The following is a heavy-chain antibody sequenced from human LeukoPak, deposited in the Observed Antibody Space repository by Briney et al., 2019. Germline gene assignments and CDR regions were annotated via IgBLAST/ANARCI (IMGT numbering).Heavy chain of an antibody. J-gene: IGHJ4*02. CDR2: INHSGST. Sequence: SETLSLTCAVYGGSFSGYYWSWIRQPPGKGLEWIGEINHSGSTNYNPSLKSRVTISVDTSRNQFSLKLRSVTAADTAVYYCARYQFSDSGSYFYPIDYWGQGTLVTVSS. D-gene: IGHD1-26*01. CDR3: ARYQFSDSGSYFYPIDY. V-gene: IGHV4-34*01. CDR1: GGSFSGYY.